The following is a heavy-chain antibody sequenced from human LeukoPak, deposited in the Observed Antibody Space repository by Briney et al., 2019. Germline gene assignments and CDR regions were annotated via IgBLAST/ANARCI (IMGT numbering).Heavy chain of an antibody. CDR2: ISSSSSYI. CDR1: GFTFSSYS. J-gene: IGHJ6*02. V-gene: IGHV3-21*04. Sequence: GGSLRLSCAASGFTFSSYSMNWVRQAPGKGLEWVSSISSSSSYIYYADSVKGRFTISRDNAKNSLYLQMNSLRAEDTAAYYCAKDLYSSSFYGMDVWGQGTTVTVSS. CDR3: AKDLYSSSFYGMDV. D-gene: IGHD6-13*01.